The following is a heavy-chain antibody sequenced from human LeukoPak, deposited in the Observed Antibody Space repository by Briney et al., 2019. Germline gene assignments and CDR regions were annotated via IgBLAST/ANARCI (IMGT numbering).Heavy chain of an antibody. CDR3: ARGTYCGGDCYSDYFDY. D-gene: IGHD2-21*01. CDR1: GFTFRSYS. CDR2: IDPSSTYI. J-gene: IGHJ4*02. V-gene: IGHV3-21*01. Sequence: PGGSLRLSCAASGFTFRSYSMNWVRQAPGKGLEWVSAIDPSSTYIYYADSVKGRFTISRDNAKNSLYLQMNSLRAEDTAVYYCARGTYCGGDCYSDYFDYWGQGTLVTVSS.